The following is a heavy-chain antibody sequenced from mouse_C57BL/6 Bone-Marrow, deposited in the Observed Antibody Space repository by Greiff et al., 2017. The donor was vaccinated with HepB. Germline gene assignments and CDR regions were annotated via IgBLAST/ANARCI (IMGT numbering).Heavy chain of an antibody. CDR3: ARILITTVVEDY. CDR2: IYPGSGST. V-gene: IGHV1-55*01. Sequence: VQLQQPGAELVKPGASVKMSCKASGYTFTSYWITWVKQRPGQGLEWIGDIYPGSGSTNYNEKFKSKATLTVDTSSSTAYMQLSSLTSEDSAVYYWARILITTVVEDYWGQGTTLTVSS. CDR1: GYTFTSYW. J-gene: IGHJ2*01. D-gene: IGHD1-1*01.